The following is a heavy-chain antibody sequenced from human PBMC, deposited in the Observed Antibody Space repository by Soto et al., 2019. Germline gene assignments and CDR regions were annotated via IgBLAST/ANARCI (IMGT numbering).Heavy chain of an antibody. CDR2: IYYSGST. V-gene: IGHV4-30-4*01. Sequence: QVQLQESGPGLVKPSQTLSLTCTVSGGSISSGDYYWSWIRQPPGKGLEWIGYIYYSGSTYYNPSLKSRVTISVDTSKHQFSLKLSSVTAADTAVYYCARRYCSSTSCRRMVDYWGQGTLVTVSS. D-gene: IGHD2-2*01. J-gene: IGHJ4*02. CDR1: GGSISSGDYY. CDR3: ARRYCSSTSCRRMVDY.